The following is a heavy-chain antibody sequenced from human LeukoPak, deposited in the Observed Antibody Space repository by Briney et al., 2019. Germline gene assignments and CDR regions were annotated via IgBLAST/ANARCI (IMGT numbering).Heavy chain of an antibody. CDR3: GRGRHYYWSGGSGGDGFGF. V-gene: IGHV3-48*04. CDR2: ISSSGSTI. J-gene: IGHJ3*01. CDR1: GFTFSSYW. D-gene: IGHD3-10*01. Sequence: GGSLRLSCAASGFTFSSYWMSWVRQAPGKGLEWVSYISSSGSTIYYADSVKGRFTISRDNAKNSLYLQMNSLRAEDTAVYYCGRGRHYYWSGGSGGDGFGFWGQGTMV.